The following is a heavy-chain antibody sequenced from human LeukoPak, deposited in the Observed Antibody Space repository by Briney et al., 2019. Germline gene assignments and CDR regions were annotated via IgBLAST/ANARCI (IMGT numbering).Heavy chain of an antibody. D-gene: IGHD5-24*01. CDR3: ARVLSDGYNPLGEGY. CDR1: GFTFSSYS. V-gene: IGHV3-21*01. CDR2: ISSSSSYI. J-gene: IGHJ4*02. Sequence: GGSLRLSCAASGFTFSSYSMNWVRQAPGKGLEWVSSISSSSSYIYYADSVKGRFTISRDNAKNSLYLQMNSLRAEDTAVYYCARVLSDGYNPLGEGYWGQGTLVTVSS.